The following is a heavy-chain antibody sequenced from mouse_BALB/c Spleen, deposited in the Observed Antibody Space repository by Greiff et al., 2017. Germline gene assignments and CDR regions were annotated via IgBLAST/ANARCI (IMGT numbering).Heavy chain of an antibody. CDR3: ARDYGYDGALRFDY. D-gene: IGHD2-2*01. CDR2: ISTYYGDA. J-gene: IGHJ3*01. CDR1: GYTFTDYA. V-gene: IGHV1S137*01. Sequence: VQLQESGAELVRPGVSVKISCKGSGYTFTDYAMHWVKQSHAKSLEWIGDISTYYGDASYNQKFKGKATMTVDKSSSTAYMELARLTSEDSAIYYCARDYGYDGALRFDYWGQGTLVTVSA.